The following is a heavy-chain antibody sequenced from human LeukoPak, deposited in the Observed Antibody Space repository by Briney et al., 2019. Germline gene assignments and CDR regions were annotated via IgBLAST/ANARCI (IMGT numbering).Heavy chain of an antibody. D-gene: IGHD1-26*01. CDR3: ARDTGEWDRLFSQYYFDY. Sequence: ASVKVSCKASGGTFSSYAISWVRQAPGQGLEWMGWISGYNGNTNHAQKLQGRVTMTTDTSTSTAYMELRSLRSDDTAVYYCARDTGEWDRLFSQYYFDYWGQGTLVTVSS. J-gene: IGHJ4*02. CDR2: ISGYNGNT. V-gene: IGHV1-18*01. CDR1: GGTFSSYA.